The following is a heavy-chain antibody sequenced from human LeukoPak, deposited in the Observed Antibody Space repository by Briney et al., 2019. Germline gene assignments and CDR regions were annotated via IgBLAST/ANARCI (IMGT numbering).Heavy chain of an antibody. Sequence: SETLSLTCTVSGGSISSYYWSWIRQPPGKGLEWIGYIYYSGSTNYNPSLKSRVTISVDTSKNQFSLKLSSVTAADTAAYYCARASITMIIDYWGQGTLVTVSS. J-gene: IGHJ4*02. CDR3: ARASITMIIDY. V-gene: IGHV4-59*01. CDR2: IYYSGST. CDR1: GGSISSYY. D-gene: IGHD3-22*01.